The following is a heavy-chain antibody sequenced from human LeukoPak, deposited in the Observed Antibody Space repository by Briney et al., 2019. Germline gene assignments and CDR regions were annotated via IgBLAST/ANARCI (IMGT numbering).Heavy chain of an antibody. V-gene: IGHV4-34*01. CDR1: GGSFSGYY. Sequence: SETLSLTCAVYGGSFSGYYWSWIRQPPGKGLEWIGEINHSGSTNYNPSLKSRVTISVDTSKNQFSLKLSSVTAADTAVYYCARGQGSGWYPDDYWGQGTLVTVSS. CDR2: INHSGST. D-gene: IGHD6-19*01. CDR3: ARGQGSGWYPDDY. J-gene: IGHJ4*02.